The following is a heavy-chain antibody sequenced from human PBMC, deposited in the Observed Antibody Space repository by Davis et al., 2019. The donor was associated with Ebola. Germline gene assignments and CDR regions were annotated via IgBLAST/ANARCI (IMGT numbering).Heavy chain of an antibody. CDR3: ARMTMVRGVIIYGMDV. CDR1: GGTFSSYA. V-gene: IGHV1-69*05. Sequence: AASVQVSCKASGGTFSSYAISWLRQAPGQGLEWMGGIIPLFGTANYAQKFQGRVTITRDTSASTAYMELSSLRSDDTAGYYCARMTMVRGVIIYGMDVWGQGTTVTVSS. CDR2: IIPLFGTA. J-gene: IGHJ6*02. D-gene: IGHD3-10*01.